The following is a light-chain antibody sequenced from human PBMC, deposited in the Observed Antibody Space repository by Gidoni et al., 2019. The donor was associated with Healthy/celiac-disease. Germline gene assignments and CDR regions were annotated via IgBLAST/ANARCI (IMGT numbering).Light chain of an antibody. Sequence: EIVLTQSPATLSFSPGERATLSCRASQSVSIYLAWYQQKTGQAPSLLIYDASNRATGIPARFSGSGSGTDFTLTISSLEPEDFAVYYCQQRSNWPSITFGQGTRLEIK. CDR1: QSVSIY. CDR3: QQRSNWPSIT. V-gene: IGKV3-11*01. CDR2: DAS. J-gene: IGKJ5*01.